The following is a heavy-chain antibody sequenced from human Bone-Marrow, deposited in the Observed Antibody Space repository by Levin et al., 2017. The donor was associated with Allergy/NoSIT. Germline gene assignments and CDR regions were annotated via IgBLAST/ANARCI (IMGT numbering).Heavy chain of an antibody. D-gene: IGHD6-25*01. CDR2: ISSSGGYT. J-gene: IGHJ4*02. Sequence: PGGSLRLSCAASEFTFSDYYMNWIRQAPGKGLEWISYISSSGGYTQSADSVRGRFTISRDNAKNSLYLQMDSLRAEDTAVYYCARGFGTYTATSPFVYWGQGTLVTVST. CDR3: ARGFGTYTATSPFVY. V-gene: IGHV3-11*05. CDR1: EFTFSDYY.